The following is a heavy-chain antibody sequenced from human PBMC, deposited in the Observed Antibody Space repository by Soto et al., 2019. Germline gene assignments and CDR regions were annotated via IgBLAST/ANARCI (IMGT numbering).Heavy chain of an antibody. J-gene: IGHJ4*02. CDR1: GGSISSYY. D-gene: IGHD2-21*01. Sequence: SETLSLTCTVSGGSISSYYWSWIRQPPGKGLEWIGYIYYSGSTNYNPSLKSRVTISVDTSKNQFSLKLSSVTAADTAVYYCARDSWSCGGDCQYFDYWGQGTLVTVSS. V-gene: IGHV4-59*01. CDR3: ARDSWSCGGDCQYFDY. CDR2: IYYSGST.